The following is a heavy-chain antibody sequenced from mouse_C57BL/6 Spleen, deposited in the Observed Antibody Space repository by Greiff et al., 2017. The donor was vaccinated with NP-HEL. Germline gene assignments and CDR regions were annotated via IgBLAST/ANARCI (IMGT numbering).Heavy chain of an antibody. CDR2: IYPRSGNT. V-gene: IGHV1-81*01. D-gene: IGHD1-1*01. J-gene: IGHJ3*01. CDR3: ARLGTTVVATKTWFAY. CDR1: GYTFTSYG. Sequence: QVQLKQSGAELARPGASVKLSCKASGYTFTSYGISWVKQRTGQGLEWIGEIYPRSGNTYYNEKFKGKATLTADKSSSTAYMELRSLTSEDSAVYFCARLGTTVVATKTWFAYWGQGTLVTVSA.